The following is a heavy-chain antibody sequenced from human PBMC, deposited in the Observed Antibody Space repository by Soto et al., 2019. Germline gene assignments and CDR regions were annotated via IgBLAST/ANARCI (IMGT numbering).Heavy chain of an antibody. V-gene: IGHV4-34*01. J-gene: IGHJ4*02. D-gene: IGHD6-13*01. CDR1: GGSVSSYS. CDR2: INHSGST. CDR3: AKGSSWYLGPPFDY. Sequence: SETLSLTCAVSGGSVSSYSWSWIRQPPGKGLEWIGEINHSGSTIYNPSLKSRVTISLDTSENQFSLEVNSVTAADTAFYYCAKGSSWYLGPPFDYWGQGTPVTAPQ.